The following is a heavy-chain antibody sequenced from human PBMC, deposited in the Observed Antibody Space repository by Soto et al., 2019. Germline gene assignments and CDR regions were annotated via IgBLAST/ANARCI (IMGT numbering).Heavy chain of an antibody. J-gene: IGHJ4*02. CDR1: GYTFAAYY. D-gene: IGHD4-17*01. CDR3: ARDPDYRDYWGYFFDS. V-gene: IGHV1-2*02. Sequence: GASVKVSCKTSGYTFAAYYIHWIRQAPGQGLEWMGWINPTSGGTVYAQNFQDRVTMTRDTSISTAYMELRRLNSDDTAVYYCARDPDYRDYWGYFFDSWGQGTPVTVSS. CDR2: INPTSGGT.